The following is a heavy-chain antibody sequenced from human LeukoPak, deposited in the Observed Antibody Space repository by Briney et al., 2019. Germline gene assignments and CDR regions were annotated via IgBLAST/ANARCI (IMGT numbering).Heavy chain of an antibody. CDR1: GFTFSSYW. Sequence: GGSLRLSCAASGFTFSSYWMNWVRQAPGKGLEWVANIKQDGSEKYYVDSVKGRFTISRDNAKNSLYLQMSSLRAEDTAVYYCARDRNTFGVDYWGQGTLVTVSS. V-gene: IGHV3-7*01. D-gene: IGHD3-10*01. J-gene: IGHJ4*02. CDR3: ARDRNTFGVDY. CDR2: IKQDGSEK.